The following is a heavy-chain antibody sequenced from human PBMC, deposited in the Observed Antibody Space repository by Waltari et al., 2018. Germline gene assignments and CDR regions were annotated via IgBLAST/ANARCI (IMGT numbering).Heavy chain of an antibody. CDR1: GFTFSTYV. V-gene: IGHV3-23*01. CDR2: LSDAGGYT. Sequence: EVQLLESGGGLVQPGGSLRLSCAASGFTFSTYVMSWVRQAPGKGLEGVSTLSDAGGYTYSADSVKGRFTISRDNSKNRLYLQMNSLRAEDTAVYYCARSAWFDSWGQGTLVTVSS. J-gene: IGHJ5*01. CDR3: ARSAWFDS. D-gene: IGHD6-19*01.